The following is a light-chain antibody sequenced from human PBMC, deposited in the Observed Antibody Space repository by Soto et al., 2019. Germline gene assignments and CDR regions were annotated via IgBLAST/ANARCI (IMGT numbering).Light chain of an antibody. CDR3: QQYNNWHPLT. Sequence: IVLTQSPGTLSLSPGERATLSCRAGQSVSSNYLAWYQQKPGQAPRLLIYDASTRATGIPARFSGSGSGTEFTLTISSLQSKDFAVYYCQQYNNWHPLTFGGGTKVEIK. CDR2: DAS. CDR1: QSVSSN. J-gene: IGKJ4*01. V-gene: IGKV3D-15*01.